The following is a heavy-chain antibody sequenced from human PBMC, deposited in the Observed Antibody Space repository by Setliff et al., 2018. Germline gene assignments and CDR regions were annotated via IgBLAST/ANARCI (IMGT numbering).Heavy chain of an antibody. CDR2: ISFDGRDK. V-gene: IGHV3-30*04. CDR3: ATDVPACRGSTCYNAFDI. CDR1: GFTFSSYA. J-gene: IGHJ3*02. Sequence: GGSLRLSCAGSGFTFSSYAMHWVRQAPGKGLEWVAIISFDGRDKYYADSVKGRFTISRDNSKNTLYLQMNSLRAEDTAVYFCATDVPACRGSTCYNAFDIWGQGTMVTVSS. D-gene: IGHD2-2*02.